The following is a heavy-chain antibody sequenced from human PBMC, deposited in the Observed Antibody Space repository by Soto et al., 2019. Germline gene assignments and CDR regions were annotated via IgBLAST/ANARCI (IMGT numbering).Heavy chain of an antibody. CDR3: SADLPDLWAYAFDY. CDR2: VKSKQNGGAI. D-gene: IGHD3-3*01. CDR1: GVTFNNAW. V-gene: IGHV3-15*07. J-gene: IGHJ4*02. Sequence: EVQLAESGGDLVKPGGSLRLSCAASGVTFNNAWMNWVRQTPGKGREWGGRVKSKQNGGAIDYAAPEKGRFNISREDSKITLYLEMKILKTEDTAIDYCSADLPDLWAYAFDYWGPGIFVTLSS.